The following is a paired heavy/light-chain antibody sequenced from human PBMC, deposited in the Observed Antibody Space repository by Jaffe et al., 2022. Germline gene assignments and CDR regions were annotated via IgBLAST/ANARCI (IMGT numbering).Heavy chain of an antibody. V-gene: IGHV3-30*02. CDR1: GFTFSVYN. CDR2: IRYDGSKI. CDR3: AKDPSGYSYANGWLDP. J-gene: IGHJ5*02. Sequence: QVQLVESGGGVVQPGGSLRVSCAASGFTFSVYNMHWVRQAPGKGLEWAAFIRYDGSKIYYADSVKGRFTISRDNSKNTLYLQMNSLGPEDTAVYYCAKDPSGYSYANGWLDPWGQGTLVTVSS. D-gene: IGHD5-18*01.
Light chain of an antibody. CDR1: SSDVGGYNY. CDR3: SSYAGSDNVI. V-gene: IGLV2-8*01. J-gene: IGLJ2*01. Sequence: QSALTQPPSASGSPGQSVTISCTGTSSDVGGYNYVSWYQQHPGKAPKLMIYEVTKRPSGVPARFSGSKSGNTASLTVSGLQAEDEADYYCSSYAGSDNVIFGGGTKLTVL. CDR2: EVT.